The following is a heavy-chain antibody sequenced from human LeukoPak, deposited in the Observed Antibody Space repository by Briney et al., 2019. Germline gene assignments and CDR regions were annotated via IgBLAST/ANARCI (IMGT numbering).Heavy chain of an antibody. CDR2: TYYSSKWYN. D-gene: IGHD6-19*01. CDR1: RDSVSSNSAA. CDR3: ARGAVAVRNAFDI. J-gene: IGHJ3*02. Sequence: SQTLSLTCAISRDSVSSNSAASNWIRQSPSRGLEWLGRTYYSSKWYNDYAVSVKSRITINPDTSKNQFSLQLNSVTPEDTALYYCARGAVAVRNAFDIWGQGTMVTVSS. V-gene: IGHV6-1*01.